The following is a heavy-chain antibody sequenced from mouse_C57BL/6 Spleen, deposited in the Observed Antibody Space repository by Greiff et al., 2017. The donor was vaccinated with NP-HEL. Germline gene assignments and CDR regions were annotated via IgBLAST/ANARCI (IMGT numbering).Heavy chain of an antibody. CDR2: IYPGDGDT. CDR3: ARRTAQALMDY. V-gene: IGHV1-80*01. Sequence: QVQLKESGAELVKPGASVKISCKASGYAFSSYWMNWVKQRPGKGLEWIGQIYPGDGDTNYNGKFKGKATLTADKSSSTAYMQLSSLTSEDSAVYFCARRTAQALMDYWGQGTSVTVSS. CDR1: GYAFSSYW. J-gene: IGHJ4*01. D-gene: IGHD3-2*02.